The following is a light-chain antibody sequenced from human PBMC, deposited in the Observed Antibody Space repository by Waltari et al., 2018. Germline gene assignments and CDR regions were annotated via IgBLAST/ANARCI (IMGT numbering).Light chain of an antibody. CDR1: QSISSW. CDR3: QQYNSYSYT. J-gene: IGKJ2*01. CDR2: EAS. V-gene: IGKV1-5*03. Sequence: DIQMTQSPSTLSASVGARVTITCRASQSISSWLAWYQQKPGKAPKLLIFEASSLESGVPSRFSGSGSGTEFTLTISSLHPDDFATYYCQQYNSYSYTFGQGTKLEIK.